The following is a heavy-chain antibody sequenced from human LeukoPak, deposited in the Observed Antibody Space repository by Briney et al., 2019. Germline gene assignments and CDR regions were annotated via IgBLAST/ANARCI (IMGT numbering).Heavy chain of an antibody. Sequence: SETLSLTCTVSGGSISSGGYYWSWIRQPPGKGLEWIGYIYHSGSTYYNPSLKSRVTISVDRSKNQFSLKLSSVTAADTAVYYCARIHKSQWLVRGGNYFDYWGQGTLVTVSS. CDR3: ARIHKSQWLVRGGNYFDY. CDR2: IYHSGST. J-gene: IGHJ4*02. CDR1: GGSISSGGYY. V-gene: IGHV4-30-2*01. D-gene: IGHD6-19*01.